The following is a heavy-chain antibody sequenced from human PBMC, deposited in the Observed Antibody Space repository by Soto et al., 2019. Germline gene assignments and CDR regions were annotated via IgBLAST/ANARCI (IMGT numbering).Heavy chain of an antibody. D-gene: IGHD3-3*01. CDR3: ARAAMYYDSWCGYDNNNWFDP. CDR1: GYTFTSYG. Sequence: QVQLVQSGAEVKKPGASVKVSCKSSGYTFTSYGISWVRQSPGQGLEGRGWISAYDGNTNYAQKLQGRGTITTDTSTSTAYMEQRSLRSDDTAVYYCARAAMYYDSWCGYDNNNWFDPLGQGTLVTVAS. J-gene: IGHJ5*02. V-gene: IGHV1-18*01. CDR2: ISAYDGNT.